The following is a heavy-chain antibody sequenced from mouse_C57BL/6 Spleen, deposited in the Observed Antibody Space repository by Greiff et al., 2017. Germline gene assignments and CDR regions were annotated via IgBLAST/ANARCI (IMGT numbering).Heavy chain of an antibody. V-gene: IGHV1-64*01. D-gene: IGHD2-2*01. CDR1: GYTFTSYW. CDR3: ARGGRYYGYDECYAMDY. J-gene: IGHJ4*01. CDR2: IHPNSGST. Sequence: QVQLQQPGAELVKPGASVKLSCKASGYTFTSYWMHWVKQRPGQGLEWIGMIHPNSGSTNYNEKFKSKATLTVDKSSSTAYMQLSSLTSEDSAVYYCARGGRYYGYDECYAMDYWGQGTSVTVSS.